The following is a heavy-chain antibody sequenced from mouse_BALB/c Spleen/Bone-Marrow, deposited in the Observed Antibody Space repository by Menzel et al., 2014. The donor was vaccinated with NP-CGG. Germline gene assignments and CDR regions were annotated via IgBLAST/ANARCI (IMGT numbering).Heavy chain of an antibody. V-gene: IGHV3-8*02. CDR3: ATYDGYYFDY. CDR2: ISYSGST. D-gene: IGHD2-3*01. J-gene: IGHJ2*01. CDR1: GDSITSGY. Sequence: EVMLVESGPSLVKPPQPLSLTCSVTGDSITSGYWNWIRKFPGNKLEYMGYISYSGSTYYSPSLKSRISITRDTSKNXYYLQLNSVTTEDTATYYCATYDGYYFDYWGQGTTLTVSS.